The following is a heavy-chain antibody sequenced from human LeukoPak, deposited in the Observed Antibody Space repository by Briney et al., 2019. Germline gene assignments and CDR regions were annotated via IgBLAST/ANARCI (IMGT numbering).Heavy chain of an antibody. CDR2: ISGSGSST. CDR3: AKGYDSSGYFGY. D-gene: IGHD3-22*01. V-gene: IGHV3-23*01. Sequence: PGGSLRLSCAASGFTFSSYAMSWVRQAPGKGLEWVSAISGSGSSTYYADSVKGRFTISRDNSKNTLYLQMNSLRAEDTAVYYCAKGYDSSGYFGYWGQGTLVTVSS. CDR1: GFTFSSYA. J-gene: IGHJ4*02.